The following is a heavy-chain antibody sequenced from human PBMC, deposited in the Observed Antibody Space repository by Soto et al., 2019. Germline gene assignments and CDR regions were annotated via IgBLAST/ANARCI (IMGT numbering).Heavy chain of an antibody. D-gene: IGHD3-3*01. CDR1: GGTFSSYA. V-gene: IGHV1-69*01. CDR3: ARAPERVYDFWSGSEGYYYYGMDV. Sequence: QVQLVQSGAEVKKPGSSVNVSCKASGGTFSSYAISWVRQAPGQGLEWMGGIIPIFGTANYAQKFQGRVTITAVESTCTAYMEVRSLRSEDTAVYYCARAPERVYDFWSGSEGYYYYGMDVWGQGTKVTVSS. CDR2: IIPIFGTA. J-gene: IGHJ6*02.